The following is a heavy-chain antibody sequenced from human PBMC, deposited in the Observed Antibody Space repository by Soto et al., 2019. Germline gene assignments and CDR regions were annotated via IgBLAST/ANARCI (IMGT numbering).Heavy chain of an antibody. J-gene: IGHJ6*02. D-gene: IGHD2-21*01. CDR3: ARVISECGGYFGCYGMDV. V-gene: IGHV1-69*13. CDR2: IIPIFGTA. CDR1: GGTFSSYA. Sequence: GASVKVSCKASGGTFSSYAISWVRQAPGQGLEWMGGIIPIFGTANYAQKFQGRVTITADESTSTAYMELSSLRSEDTAVYYCARVISECGGYFGCYGMDVWGQGTTVTVSS.